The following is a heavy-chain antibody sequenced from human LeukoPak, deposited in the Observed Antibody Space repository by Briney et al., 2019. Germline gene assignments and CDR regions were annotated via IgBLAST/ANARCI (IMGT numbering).Heavy chain of an antibody. D-gene: IGHD3-22*01. V-gene: IGHV1-69*13. CDR3: ARDSYLHRYYDSSAPDAFDI. Sequence: GASVKVSCKASGGTFSSYAISWVRQAPGQGLEWMGGIIPIFGTANYAQKFQGRVTITADESTSTAYMELSSLRSEDTAVYYCARDSYLHRYYDSSAPDAFDIWGQGTMVTVSS. J-gene: IGHJ3*02. CDR1: GGTFSSYA. CDR2: IIPIFGTA.